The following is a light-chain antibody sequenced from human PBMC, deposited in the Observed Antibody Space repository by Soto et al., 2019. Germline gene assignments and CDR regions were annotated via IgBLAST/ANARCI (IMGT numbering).Light chain of an antibody. V-gene: IGLV2-14*01. Sequence: QSVLTQPASVSGSPGQSITISCTGTSSDVGGYNCVSWYQQHPGKAPKLIIYEVTNRPSGVSNRFSGSKSGNTASLTISGLQAEDEADYYCNSYTTTSSWVFGGGTQLTVL. CDR1: SSDVGGYNC. CDR2: EVT. CDR3: NSYTTTSSWV. J-gene: IGLJ3*02.